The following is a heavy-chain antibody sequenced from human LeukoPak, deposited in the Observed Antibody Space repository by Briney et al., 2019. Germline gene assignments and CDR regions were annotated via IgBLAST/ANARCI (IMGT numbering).Heavy chain of an antibody. J-gene: IGHJ6*03. Sequence: GASVTVSCKASGGTFSSYAISWVRQAPGQGLEWMGGIIPIFGTANYAQKFQGRVTITTDESTSTAYMELSSLRSEDTAVYYCARSDGHCSSTSCYIGSSPRYYYYYKDVWGKGTTVTVSS. V-gene: IGHV1-69*05. CDR3: ARSDGHCSSTSCYIGSSPRYYYYYKDV. D-gene: IGHD2-2*02. CDR2: IIPIFGTA. CDR1: GGTFSSYA.